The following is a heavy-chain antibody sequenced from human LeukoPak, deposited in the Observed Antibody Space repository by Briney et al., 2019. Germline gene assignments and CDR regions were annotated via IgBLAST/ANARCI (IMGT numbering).Heavy chain of an antibody. D-gene: IGHD1-26*01. V-gene: IGHV3-74*01. CDR2: INPDGSTT. CDR1: GFTLSGYR. Sequence: GGSLRLSSAASGFTLSGYRIHWVRQAPGKGLVWIARINPDGSTTSYADSVQGRITISRDNAKNTLYLQMSSLRNDDTAVYYCAKRGGSYAVDYWGQGTLVTVSS. CDR3: AKRGGSYAVDY. J-gene: IGHJ4*02.